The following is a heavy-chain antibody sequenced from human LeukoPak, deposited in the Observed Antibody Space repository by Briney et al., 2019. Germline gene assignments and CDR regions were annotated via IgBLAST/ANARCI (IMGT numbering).Heavy chain of an antibody. CDR2: IYHSGST. J-gene: IGHJ5*02. CDR1: GGSISSSNW. CDR3: ARSPGGVNNWFDP. V-gene: IGHV4-4*02. Sequence: SETLSPTCAVSGGSISSSNWWSWVRQPPGKGLEWIGEIYHSGSTNYNPSLKSRVTISVDKSKNQFSLKLSSVTAADTAVYYCARSPGGVNNWFDPWGQGTLVTVSS. D-gene: IGHD2-8*01.